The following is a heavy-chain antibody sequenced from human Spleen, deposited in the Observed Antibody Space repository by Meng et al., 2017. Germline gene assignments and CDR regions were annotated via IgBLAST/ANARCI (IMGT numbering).Heavy chain of an antibody. Sequence: SETLSLTCTVSGGSISSGRYFWIWIRQPAGKGLEWIGRIYTSGRTNYNPSLKSRVTISADTSKNQFSLKLTSVTAADTAVYYCARDAYSGYAMASWGQGTLVTVSS. CDR2: IYTSGRT. D-gene: IGHD5-12*01. CDR3: ARDAYSGYAMAS. V-gene: IGHV4-61*02. CDR1: GGSISSGRYF. J-gene: IGHJ5*02.